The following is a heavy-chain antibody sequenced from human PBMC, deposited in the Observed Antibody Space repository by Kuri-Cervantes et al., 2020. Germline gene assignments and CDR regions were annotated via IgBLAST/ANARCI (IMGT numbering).Heavy chain of an antibody. CDR3: ASLTGTRNWFDP. Sequence: ASVKVSCKASGYTFTSYDINWVRQATGQGLEWMGWINPNSGGTNYAQKFKGRVTMTRDTSISTAYMELSRLRSDDTAVYYCASLTGTRNWFDPWGQGTLVTVSS. CDR2: INPNSGGT. J-gene: IGHJ5*02. D-gene: IGHD1-7*01. V-gene: IGHV1-2*02. CDR1: GYTFTSYD.